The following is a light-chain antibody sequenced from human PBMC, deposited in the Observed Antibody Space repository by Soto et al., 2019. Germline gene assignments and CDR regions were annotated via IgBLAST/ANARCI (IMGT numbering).Light chain of an antibody. Sequence: QSVLTQPPSVSAAPGQKVTISCSGTSSNIGDNYVSWYQQFPGTAPKLLIYDNDKRPSGIPDRFSGSKSDTSATLGITGLQTGDEADYYCGTWDSSLTAGVFGGGTKLTVL. CDR2: DND. V-gene: IGLV1-51*01. J-gene: IGLJ3*02. CDR1: SSNIGDNY. CDR3: GTWDSSLTAGV.